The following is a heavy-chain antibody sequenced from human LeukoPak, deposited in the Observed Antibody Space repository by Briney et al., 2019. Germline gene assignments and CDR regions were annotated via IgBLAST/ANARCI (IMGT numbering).Heavy chain of an antibody. CDR3: AGNVDGSNDY. Sequence: GRSLRLSCAASGFTFSSYGMHWVRQAPGKGLEWVAVISYDGSNKYYADSVKGRFTISRDNSKNTLYLQMNSLRAEDTAVYYCAGNVDGSNDYWGQGTLVTVSS. V-gene: IGHV3-30*03. D-gene: IGHD1-26*01. CDR2: ISYDGSNK. CDR1: GFTFSSYG. J-gene: IGHJ4*02.